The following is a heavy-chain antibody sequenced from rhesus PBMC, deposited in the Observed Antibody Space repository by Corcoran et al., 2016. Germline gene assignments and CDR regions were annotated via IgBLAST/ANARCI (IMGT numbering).Heavy chain of an antibody. V-gene: IGHV3-16*01. D-gene: IGHD3-34*01. J-gene: IGHJ4*01. CDR3: TEVNLDY. Sequence: EVQLGESGGGLIEPGGSLRLCWAASGLTWCTSWMNWGRQAPGQGLEWIRFITKEAGSEAAAYAVSVKGRFTISRDDSKNTVYLQRNRLKTEDTAMYYCTEVNLDYWAQGVLVTVSS. CDR2: ITKEAGSEAA. CDR1: GLTWCTSW.